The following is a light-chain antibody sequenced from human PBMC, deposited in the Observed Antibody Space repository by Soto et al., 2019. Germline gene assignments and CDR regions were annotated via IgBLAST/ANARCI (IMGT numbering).Light chain of an antibody. V-gene: IGKV1-39*01. CDR3: QQSYSTPLT. CDR2: AAS. J-gene: IGKJ4*01. CDR1: QSISRY. Sequence: DIQMTQSPSSLSASVGDRVTITCRASQSISRYLHWYQQKPGKSPTLLIYAASSFQSGVPSRFSGSGSGTDFTLTISSLQPEDVATYYCQQSYSTPLTFGGGTKVEIK.